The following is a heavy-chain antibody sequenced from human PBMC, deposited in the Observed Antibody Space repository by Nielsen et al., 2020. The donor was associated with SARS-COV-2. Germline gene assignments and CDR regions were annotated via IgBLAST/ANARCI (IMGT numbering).Heavy chain of an antibody. V-gene: IGHV4-59*01. CDR2: IYPSGRT. CDR1: GGSISGAY. Sequence: SETLSLTCTVSGGSISGAYWSWLRQPPGEGLEWIAYIYPSGRTNYNPSLKSRAIISEDTSRNQFSLRLNSVTAADTAVYYCARQSLDGSYYYYGMDVWGQGTTVTVSS. J-gene: IGHJ6*02. D-gene: IGHD3-9*01. CDR3: ARQSLDGSYYYYGMDV.